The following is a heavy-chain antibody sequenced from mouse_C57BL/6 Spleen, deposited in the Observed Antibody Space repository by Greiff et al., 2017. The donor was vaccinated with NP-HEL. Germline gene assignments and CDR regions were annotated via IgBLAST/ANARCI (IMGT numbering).Heavy chain of an antibody. D-gene: IGHD4-1*01. J-gene: IGHJ4*01. V-gene: IGHV5-16*01. Sequence: EVKLVESEGGLVQPGSSMKLSCTASGFTFSDYYMAWVRQVPEKGLEWVANINYDGSSTYYLDSLKSRFIISRDNAKNILYLQMSSLKSEDTATYYCARDDWALYGMDDWGQGTSVTVSS. CDR2: INYDGSST. CDR1: GFTFSDYY. CDR3: ARDDWALYGMDD.